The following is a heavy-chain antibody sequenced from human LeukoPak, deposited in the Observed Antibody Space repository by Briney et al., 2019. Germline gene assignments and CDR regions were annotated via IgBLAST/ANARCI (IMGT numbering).Heavy chain of an antibody. CDR2: INEDGSIT. V-gene: IGHV3-74*01. CDR1: GFTFRTYW. J-gene: IGHJ4*02. D-gene: IGHD6-19*01. CDR3: ARTRIEGSGWYSFYFDY. Sequence: QPGGSLRLSCAVSGFTFRTYWMHWVRQVPGEGLVWVSRINEDGSITNYADSVKGRFTISRDNAKNSLYLQMNSLRAEDTAVYYCARTRIEGSGWYSFYFDYWGQGTLVTVSS.